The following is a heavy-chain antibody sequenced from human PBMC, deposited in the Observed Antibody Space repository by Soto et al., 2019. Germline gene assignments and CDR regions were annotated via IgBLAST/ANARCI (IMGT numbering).Heavy chain of an antibody. Sequence: SVKVSCKASRGTFSSYSIIWVRQAPGRGLEWMGGIIPIFGTANYAQKFQGRVTITADESTSTAYMELSSLRSEDTAVYYCAREVPAASPSEYYYYYGMDVWGQGTTVTVSS. D-gene: IGHD2-2*01. V-gene: IGHV1-69*13. CDR3: AREVPAASPSEYYYYYGMDV. CDR2: IIPIFGTA. CDR1: RGTFSSYS. J-gene: IGHJ6*02.